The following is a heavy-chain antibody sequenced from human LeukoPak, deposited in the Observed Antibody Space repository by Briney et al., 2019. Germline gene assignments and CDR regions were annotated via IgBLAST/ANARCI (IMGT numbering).Heavy chain of an antibody. Sequence: SETLSLTCAVYGGSFSSYYWSWIRQPPGKGLEWIGYIYYSGSTNYNPSLKSRVTISVDTSKNQFSLKLSSVTAADTAVYYCARHGGTVGAIGGFDYWGQGTLVTVSS. CDR3: ARHGGTVGAIGGFDY. CDR2: IYYSGST. CDR1: GGSFSSYY. D-gene: IGHD1-26*01. V-gene: IGHV4-59*08. J-gene: IGHJ4*02.